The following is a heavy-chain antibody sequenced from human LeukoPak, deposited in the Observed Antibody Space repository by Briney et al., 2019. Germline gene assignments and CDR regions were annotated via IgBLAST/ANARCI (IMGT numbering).Heavy chain of an antibody. V-gene: IGHV3-30*02. CDR2: VRSDGGIK. CDR3: AKDRADYGGNSIFDY. J-gene: IGHJ4*02. Sequence: PGGSLRLSCAASGFTFSNYGIHWVRQAPGKGLEWVAFVRSDGGIKYYADSVKGRFTISRDNSRTTVYLQMNSLRAEDTAVYYCAKDRADYGGNSIFDYWGQGTLVTVSS. CDR1: GFTFSNYG. D-gene: IGHD4-23*01.